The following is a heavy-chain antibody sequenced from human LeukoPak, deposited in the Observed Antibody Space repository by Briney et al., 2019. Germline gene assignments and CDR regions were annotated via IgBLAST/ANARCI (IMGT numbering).Heavy chain of an antibody. J-gene: IGHJ6*04. D-gene: IGHD2-2*01. CDR2: IYYSGIT. CDR3: ARGPAV. Sequence: PSQTLSLTCTVSGDSISSYDWSCIRQPPGQGLRGMGRIYYSGITSYNPSLNRPVTVSIYTSKNQFSLKLSSVTAADTAVYYCARGPAVWGKGPTVSVSS. CDR1: GDSISSYD. V-gene: IGHV4-59*01.